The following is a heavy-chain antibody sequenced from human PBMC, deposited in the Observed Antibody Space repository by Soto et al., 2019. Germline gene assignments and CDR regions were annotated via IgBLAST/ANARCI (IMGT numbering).Heavy chain of an antibody. J-gene: IGHJ4*01. V-gene: IGHV1-18*01. CDR3: ARGGDGTTGYYQDY. CDR1: GYTFTTDG. Sequence: ASVKVSCKASGYTFTTDGISWVRQAPGQGLEWMGWISPYNGNTNYAQKFQGRVTMTTDTSTSTAYMELRSLRSDDTAVYYCARGGDGTTGYYQDYWGHGTLVTVSS. CDR2: ISPYNGNT. D-gene: IGHD3-22*01.